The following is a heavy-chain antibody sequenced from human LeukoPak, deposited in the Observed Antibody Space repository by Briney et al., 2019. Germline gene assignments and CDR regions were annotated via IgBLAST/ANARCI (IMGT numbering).Heavy chain of an antibody. CDR2: IIPMLDIA. CDR1: GGTFSSYT. V-gene: IGHV1-69*02. Sequence: AASVKVSCKASGGTFSSYTIVWVRQAPGQGLEWMGRIIPMLDIANYAQKFQGRVTIIADKSTSTAYMELSSLRSEDTAVYYCASPRDCSTTSCYNDDAFDIWGQGTMVTVSS. J-gene: IGHJ3*02. CDR3: ASPRDCSTTSCYNDDAFDI. D-gene: IGHD2-2*02.